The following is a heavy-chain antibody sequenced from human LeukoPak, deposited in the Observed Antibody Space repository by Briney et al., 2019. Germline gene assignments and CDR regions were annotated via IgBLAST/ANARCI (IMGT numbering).Heavy chain of an antibody. CDR3: ARTACCTCFGGSCRPGDYSDY. Sequence: SVKVSCKASGGTFSSYAISWVRQAPGQGLEWMGGIIPIFGTANYAQKFQGRVTITADESTSTAYMELSSLRSEDTAVYYCARTACCTCFGGSCRPGDYSDYWGQGTLVTVSS. CDR2: IIPIFGTA. D-gene: IGHD2-15*01. CDR1: GGTFSSYA. J-gene: IGHJ4*02. V-gene: IGHV1-69*13.